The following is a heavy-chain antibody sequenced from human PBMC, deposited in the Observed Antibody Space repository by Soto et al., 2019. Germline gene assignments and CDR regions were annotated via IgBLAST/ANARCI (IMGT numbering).Heavy chain of an antibody. V-gene: IGHV3-9*01. CDR1: GFTFDDYA. CDR3: AKAYTFPLSNYFDY. Sequence: EVQLVESGGGLVQPGRSLRLSCAASGFTFDDYAMHWVRQAPGKGLEWVSGISWNSGSIGYADSVKGRFTISRDNAKNSPYLQMNSLRAEDTALYYCAKAYTFPLSNYFDYWGQGTLVTVSS. D-gene: IGHD4-4*01. CDR2: ISWNSGSI. J-gene: IGHJ4*02.